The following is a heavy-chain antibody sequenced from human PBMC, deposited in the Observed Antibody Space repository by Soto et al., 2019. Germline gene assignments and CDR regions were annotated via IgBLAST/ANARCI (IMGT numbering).Heavy chain of an antibody. V-gene: IGHV3-23*01. CDR1: GLTFSSYA. J-gene: IGHJ4*02. Sequence: EVQLLESGGGLVQPGGSLRLSWAASGLTFSSYAMSWVRQAPGKGLEWVSAISGDGGRTYFADSVKGRFTISRDNSKNAMYLQMNSLRAEDTAAYYCANDWGTDSSGLCDYWGQGTLVTVSS. D-gene: IGHD3-22*01. CDR3: ANDWGTDSSGLCDY. CDR2: ISGDGGRT.